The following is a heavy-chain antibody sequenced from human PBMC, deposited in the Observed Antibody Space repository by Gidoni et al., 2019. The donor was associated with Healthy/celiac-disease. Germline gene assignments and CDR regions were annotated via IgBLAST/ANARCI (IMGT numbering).Heavy chain of an antibody. D-gene: IGHD3-10*01. V-gene: IGHV1-69*01. Sequence: QVQLVQSGAEVKKPGSSVKVSCKASGGTFSSYAISWVRQAPGQGLEWMGGIIPIFGTANYAQKFQGRVTITADESTSTAYMELSSLRSEDTAVYYCARTRITMVRGFPPRNYYFDYWGQGTLVTVSS. CDR3: ARTRITMVRGFPPRNYYFDY. CDR1: GGTFSSYA. J-gene: IGHJ4*02. CDR2: IIPIFGTA.